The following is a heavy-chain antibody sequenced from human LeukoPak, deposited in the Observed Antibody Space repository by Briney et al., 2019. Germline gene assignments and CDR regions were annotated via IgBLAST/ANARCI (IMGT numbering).Heavy chain of an antibody. Sequence: SETLSLTCTVSGGPISSYYWSWIRQPPGKGLEWIGYIYTSGSTNYNPSLKSRVTISVDTSKNQFSLKLSSVTAADTAVYYCARGIERYYDSSGYYYWGQGTLVTVSS. CDR2: IYTSGST. V-gene: IGHV4-4*09. D-gene: IGHD3-22*01. CDR1: GGPISSYY. CDR3: ARGIERYYDSSGYYY. J-gene: IGHJ4*02.